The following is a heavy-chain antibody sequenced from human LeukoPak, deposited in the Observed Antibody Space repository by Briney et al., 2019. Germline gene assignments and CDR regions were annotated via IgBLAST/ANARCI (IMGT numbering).Heavy chain of an antibody. J-gene: IGHJ4*02. D-gene: IGHD2-2*01. CDR2: IYYTGGA. CDR1: LGSLRAYN. CDR3: GREGIPYAPSPYYFDY. V-gene: IGHV4-59*01. Sequence: SEGLSHTSMLPLGSLRAYNWSWIRQPPREGLEWGGRIYYTGGANSNTCLKSRITISVDTSKGQFSLRLSSVTAADTAVYYCGREGIPYAPSPYYFDYGGQGNLVTVSS.